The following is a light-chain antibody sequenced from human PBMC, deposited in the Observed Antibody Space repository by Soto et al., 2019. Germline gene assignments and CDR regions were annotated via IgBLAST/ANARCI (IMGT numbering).Light chain of an antibody. CDR1: QDINND. CDR2: GAS. CDR3: LQDYSYPFT. Sequence: AIQMTQSPSSLSASVGDRVTITCRASQDINNDLGWYQQKSGKAPKLLIYGASTLQSGVPSRVSGSGSGTDFTLTISSLQPEDFAGYYCLQDYSYPFTFGQGTKLEIK. V-gene: IGKV1-6*01. J-gene: IGKJ2*01.